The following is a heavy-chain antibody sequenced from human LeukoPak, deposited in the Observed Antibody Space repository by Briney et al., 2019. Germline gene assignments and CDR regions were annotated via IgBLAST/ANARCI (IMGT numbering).Heavy chain of an antibody. J-gene: IGHJ6*03. CDR1: GGTLSIYS. CDR3: ARDGKSEYSSSHYYYYYMDV. V-gene: IGHV1-2*02. Sequence: GASVKVSCKASGGTLSIYSISWVRQAPGQGLEWMGWINPNSGGTNYAQKFQGRVTMTRDTSISTAYMELSRLRSDDTAVYYCARDGKSEYSSSHYYYYYMDVWGKGTTVTVSS. D-gene: IGHD6-6*01. CDR2: INPNSGGT.